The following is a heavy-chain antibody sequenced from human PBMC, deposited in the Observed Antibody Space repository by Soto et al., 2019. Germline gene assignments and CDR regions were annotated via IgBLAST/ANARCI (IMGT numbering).Heavy chain of an antibody. CDR2: ISKSDYT. J-gene: IGHJ4*02. V-gene: IGHV3-21*01. CDR3: AREDSIIIPAVSDF. Sequence: GGSLRLSCTASGFAFNNYGINWVRQAPGKGLEWVSSISKSDYTYYSDSVKGRFTISRDNAKNSVSLQMNTLRVEDTAVYYCAREDSIIIPAVSDFWGQGTLVTVSS. D-gene: IGHD2-2*01. CDR1: GFAFNNYG.